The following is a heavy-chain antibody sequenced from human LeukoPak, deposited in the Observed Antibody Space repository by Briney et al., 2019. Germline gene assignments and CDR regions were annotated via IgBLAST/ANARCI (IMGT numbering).Heavy chain of an antibody. J-gene: IGHJ4*02. V-gene: IGHV7-4-1*02. CDR3: AIHPSDSSGYFSY. CDR1: GYTFSSCA. D-gene: IGHD3-22*01. CDR2: IDTKTGNP. Sequence: GSVKVSCKASGYTFSSCAINWVRQAPGQGLEYMGWIDTKTGNPTYAQSFTGRFVFSLDTSVSTAYLQISSLKAEDTAVYYCAIHPSDSSGYFSYWGQGALVTVSS.